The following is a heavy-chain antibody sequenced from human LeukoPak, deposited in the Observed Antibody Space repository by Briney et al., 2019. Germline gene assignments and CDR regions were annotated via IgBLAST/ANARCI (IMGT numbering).Heavy chain of an antibody. CDR1: GYTFTGYY. J-gene: IGHJ3*02. CDR2: INPNSGGT. V-gene: IGHV1-2*06. D-gene: IGHD3-22*01. Sequence: ASLKVSCKASGYTFTGYYMHWVRQAPGQGLEWMGRINPNSGGTNYAQKFQGRVTMTRDTSISTAYMELSRLRSDDTAVYYCASEILLSYYYDSSGSGDAFDIWGQGTMVTVSS. CDR3: ASEILLSYYYDSSGSGDAFDI.